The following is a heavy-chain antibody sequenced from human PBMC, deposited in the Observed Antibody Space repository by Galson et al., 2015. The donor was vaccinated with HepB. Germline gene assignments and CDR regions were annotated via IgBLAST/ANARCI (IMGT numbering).Heavy chain of an antibody. J-gene: IGHJ4*02. CDR3: ARESQQLVFDY. V-gene: IGHV3-66*01. CDR1: GFTVSSNY. CDR2: IYSGGST. D-gene: IGHD6-13*01. Sequence: SLRLSCAASGFTVSSNYMSWVRQAPGKGLEWVSVIYSGGSTYYADSVKGRFTISRDNSKNTLYLQMNSLRAEDTAVYYCARESQQLVFDYWGQGTLVTVSS.